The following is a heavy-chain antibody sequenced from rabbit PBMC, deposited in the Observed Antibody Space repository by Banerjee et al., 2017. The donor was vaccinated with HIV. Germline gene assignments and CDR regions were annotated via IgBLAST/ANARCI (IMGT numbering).Heavy chain of an antibody. Sequence: QSLEESGGGLVKPGASLTLTCKASGFDFSSYGVSWVRQAPGKGLEWIGYIYIGSGDTFYASWAKGQFTISTTSSTTVTLQMTSLTVADTATYFCASDERRYVGGAVYDYTGLWGPGTLVTVS. J-gene: IGHJ6*01. CDR2: IYIGSGDT. V-gene: IGHV1S40*01. D-gene: IGHD6-1*01. CDR3: ASDERRYVGGAVYDYTGL. CDR1: GFDFSSYG.